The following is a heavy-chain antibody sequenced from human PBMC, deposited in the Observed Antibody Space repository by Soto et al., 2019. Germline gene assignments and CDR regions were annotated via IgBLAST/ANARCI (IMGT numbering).Heavy chain of an antibody. CDR1: GGSISSGGYY. CDR3: AREFVVAANWFDP. D-gene: IGHD2-15*01. CDR2: IYYSGST. V-gene: IGHV4-31*03. Sequence: TLSLACTVAGGSISSGGYYWSFIRQHPGKGLEWIGYIYYSGSTYYNPSLKSRVTISVDTSKNQFSLKLSSVTAADMAVYYCAREFVVAANWFDPWGQGTLVTVSS. J-gene: IGHJ5*02.